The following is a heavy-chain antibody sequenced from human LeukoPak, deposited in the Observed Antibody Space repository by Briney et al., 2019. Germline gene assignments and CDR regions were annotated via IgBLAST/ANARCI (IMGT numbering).Heavy chain of an antibody. CDR2: MYYSGST. CDR1: GGSISSGGYY. J-gene: IGHJ4*02. V-gene: IGHV4-31*03. CDR3: ARAVLGGSYPIDY. Sequence: SQTLSLTCTVSGGSISSGGYYWSWIRQHPGKGLEWIGYMYYSGSTYYNPSLKSRVTISVDTSKNQFSLKLSSVTAADTAVYYCARAVLGGSYPIDYWGQGTLVTVSS. D-gene: IGHD2-15*01.